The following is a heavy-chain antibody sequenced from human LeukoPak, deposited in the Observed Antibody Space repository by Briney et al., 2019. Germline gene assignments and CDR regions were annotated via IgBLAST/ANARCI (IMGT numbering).Heavy chain of an antibody. V-gene: IGHV3-49*04. CDR2: IRNKANGGTT. J-gene: IGHJ3*02. Sequence: VEPERSLRLSCTTSGFTFSDYAVSWVRQAPGKGLEWIGFIRNKANGGTTEYAASVKGRFAISRDDSKTIAHLQMSSLKTEDTAVYYCSRFYSSGWASGAFDIWGQGTMVTVSS. CDR3: SRFYSSGWASGAFDI. D-gene: IGHD3-22*01. CDR1: GFTFSDYA.